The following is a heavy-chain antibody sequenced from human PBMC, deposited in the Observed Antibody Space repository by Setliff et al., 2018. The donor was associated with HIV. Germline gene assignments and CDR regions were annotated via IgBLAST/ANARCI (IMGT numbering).Heavy chain of an antibody. J-gene: IGHJ3*02. CDR2: INPNSGGT. CDR3: ARVSGSYFTRAAFDI. CDR1: GYTFTGYY. Sequence: ASVKVSCKASGYTFTGYYMHWVRQAPGQGLEWMGRINPNSGGTNYAQKLQGRVTMTTDTSTSTAYMELRSLRSDDTAVYYCARVSGSYFTRAAFDIWGQGTMVTVSS. V-gene: IGHV1-2*06. D-gene: IGHD1-26*01.